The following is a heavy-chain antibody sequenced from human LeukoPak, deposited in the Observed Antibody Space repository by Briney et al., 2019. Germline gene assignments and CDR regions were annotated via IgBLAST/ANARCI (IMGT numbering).Heavy chain of an antibody. D-gene: IGHD3-3*01. Sequence: PSETLSLTCTVSHDSISNYYWSWIRQPPGKGLEWIGYVYVSGSTNYSPSLKSRVTISVDTSKNQFSLKLSSVTAADTAVYYCARIDYGFWSEDYWGQGTLVTVSS. CDR1: HDSISNYY. V-gene: IGHV4-59*01. CDR3: ARIDYGFWSEDY. J-gene: IGHJ4*02. CDR2: VYVSGST.